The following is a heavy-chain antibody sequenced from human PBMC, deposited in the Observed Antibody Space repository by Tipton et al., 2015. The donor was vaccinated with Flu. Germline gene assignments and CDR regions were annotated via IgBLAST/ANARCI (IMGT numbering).Heavy chain of an antibody. CDR2: TSTTGGTT. J-gene: IGHJ4*02. CDR3: MGRGLTGDY. D-gene: IGHD3-10*01. Sequence: SLRLSCTASGFTFSSYEMNWVRQAPGKGLEWVSYTSTTGGTTHYAESVRGRFTISRDNAQNSVYLQMNSLRVEDTALYYCMGRGLTGDYWGQGTLVTVSS. V-gene: IGHV3-48*03. CDR1: GFTFSSYE.